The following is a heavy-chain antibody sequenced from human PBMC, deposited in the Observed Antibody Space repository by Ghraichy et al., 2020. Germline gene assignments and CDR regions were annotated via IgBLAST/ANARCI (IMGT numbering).Heavy chain of an antibody. CDR1: GFTFSSYA. D-gene: IGHD3-10*01. CDR3: ASGDVELRLLRAVDY. J-gene: IGHJ4*02. CDR2: ISGSGGST. V-gene: IGHV3-23*01. Sequence: GESLNISCAASGFTFSSYAMSWVRQAPGKGLEWVSAISGSGGSTYYADSVKGRFTISRDNSKNTLYLQMNSLRAEDTAVYYCASGDVELRLLRAVDYWGQGTLVTVSS.